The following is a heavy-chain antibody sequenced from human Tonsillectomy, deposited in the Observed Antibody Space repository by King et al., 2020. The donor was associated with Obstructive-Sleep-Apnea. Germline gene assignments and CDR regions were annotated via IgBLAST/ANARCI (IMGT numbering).Heavy chain of an antibody. V-gene: IGHV3-74*01. J-gene: IGHJ6*04. CDR3: ARGADYGGGDCYYWCYYYYGMDV. CDR2: INSDGSST. D-gene: IGHD2-21*02. Sequence: EVQLVESGGGLVQPGGSLRLSCAASGFTFSSYWMHWVRQAPGKGLVWVSRINSDGSSTSYADSVKGRFTISRDNAKNTLYLQMNSLRAEDTAVYYCARGADYGGGDCYYWCYYYYGMDVWGEGTTVTVSS. CDR1: GFTFSSYW.